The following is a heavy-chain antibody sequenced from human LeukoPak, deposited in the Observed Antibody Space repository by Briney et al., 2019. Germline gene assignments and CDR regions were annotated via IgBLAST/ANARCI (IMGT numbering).Heavy chain of an antibody. J-gene: IGHJ4*02. CDR2: INPNSGGP. CDR3: ARDLRYYYDSSGSAFDY. CDR1: GYSFTGYY. V-gene: IGHV1-2*06. Sequence: ASVKVSCKTSGYSFTGYYIHWVRQAPGQGLEWMGRINPNSGGPNYGQKFQGTVTMTRDTSISTAYMELSSLRSEDTAVYYCARDLRYYYDSSGSAFDYWGQGTLVTVSS. D-gene: IGHD3-22*01.